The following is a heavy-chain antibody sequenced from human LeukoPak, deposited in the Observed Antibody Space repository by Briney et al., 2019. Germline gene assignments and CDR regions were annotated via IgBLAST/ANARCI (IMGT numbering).Heavy chain of an antibody. CDR1: GGTFSSCA. CDR2: IIPILGIA. D-gene: IGHD3-9*01. Sequence: SVKFSCKASGGTFSSCAISWVRQAPGQGLEWMGRIIPILGIANYAQKFQGRVTITADKSTSTAYMELSSLRSEDTAVYYCARGLRYFDWLLAFDYWGQGTLVTVSS. V-gene: IGHV1-69*04. J-gene: IGHJ4*02. CDR3: ARGLRYFDWLLAFDY.